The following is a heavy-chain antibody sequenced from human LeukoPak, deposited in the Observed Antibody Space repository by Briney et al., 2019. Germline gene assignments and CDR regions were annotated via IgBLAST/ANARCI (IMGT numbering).Heavy chain of an antibody. CDR2: IYPGDSDT. D-gene: IGHD1-26*01. CDR1: GYDFTNYW. Sequence: GESLKISCKGSGYDFTNYWIGWVRQMPGKGLEWTGIIYPGDSDTRYSPSFQGQVTISADKSIRTAYLQWSSLKASDTAMYYCARHMSGSYKVGDYWGQGTLVTVSS. V-gene: IGHV5-51*01. J-gene: IGHJ4*02. CDR3: ARHMSGSYKVGDY.